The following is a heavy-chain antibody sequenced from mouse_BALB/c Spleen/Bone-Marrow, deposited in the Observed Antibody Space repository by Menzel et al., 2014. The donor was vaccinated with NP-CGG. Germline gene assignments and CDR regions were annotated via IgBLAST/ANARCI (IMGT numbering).Heavy chain of an antibody. J-gene: IGHJ2*01. CDR3: NADPIT. CDR1: GFNIKDYY. Sequence: VQLQQSGAELVRSGASVKLSCTASGFNIKDYYMNWVKQRPEQGLEWIGWIDPENGDTEYAPKFQGKATMTADTSSNTAYLQLSSVTSEDTGVYYCNADPITWGQGTTLTVSS. CDR2: IDPENGDT. V-gene: IGHV14-4*02.